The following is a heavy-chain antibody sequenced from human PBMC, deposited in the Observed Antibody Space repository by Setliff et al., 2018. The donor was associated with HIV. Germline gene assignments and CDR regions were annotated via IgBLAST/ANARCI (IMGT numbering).Heavy chain of an antibody. Sequence: AGESLQISCRGSGYPFTNYWIGWVRQMPGRGLEWMGIIYPGDSDTRYSPSFEGQVTMSADKSINPAYLQWNSLKASDTAMYYCARQPTDTSGYNNWFDSWGQGTLVTVSS. CDR1: GYPFTNYW. V-gene: IGHV5-51*01. J-gene: IGHJ5*01. CDR2: IYPGDSDT. D-gene: IGHD3-3*01. CDR3: ARQPTDTSGYNNWFDS.